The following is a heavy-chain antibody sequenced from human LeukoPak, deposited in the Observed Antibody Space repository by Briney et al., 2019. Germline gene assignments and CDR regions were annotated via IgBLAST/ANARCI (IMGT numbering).Heavy chain of an antibody. V-gene: IGHV1-18*01. CDR1: GYAFSSYG. CDR3: ARVPPRGYSGYDSDS. CDR2: ISGYNGNT. D-gene: IGHD5-12*01. J-gene: IGHJ4*02. Sequence: ASVKVSCKAYGYAFSSYGISWVRQAPGQGLEGMGWISGYNGNTNYARKFQDRVTMTADTSTSTAYMELRSLRPDDTAVYYCARVPPRGYSGYDSDSWGQGTRVTVSS.